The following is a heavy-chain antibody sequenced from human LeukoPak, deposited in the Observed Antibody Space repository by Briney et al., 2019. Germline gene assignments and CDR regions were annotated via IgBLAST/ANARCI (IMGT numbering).Heavy chain of an antibody. J-gene: IGHJ6*03. D-gene: IGHD6-19*01. Sequence: GGSLRLSCAASGFTFSSYAMSWVRQAPGEGLEWVSAISGSGGSTYYADSVKGRFTISRDNSKNTLYLQLNSLRAEDTAVYYCARGGSSGWYYYYYYMDVWGKGTRVTVS. CDR3: ARGGSSGWYYYYYYMDV. V-gene: IGHV3-23*01. CDR1: GFTFSSYA. CDR2: ISGSGGST.